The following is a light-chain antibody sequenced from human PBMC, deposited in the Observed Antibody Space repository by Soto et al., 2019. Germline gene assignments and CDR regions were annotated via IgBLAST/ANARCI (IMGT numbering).Light chain of an antibody. CDR1: SSDVGGYNY. V-gene: IGLV2-14*01. CDR2: DVS. J-gene: IGLJ1*01. Sequence: SVVNQPAPVSRSPGQSLTISCTGNSSDVGGYNYVSWYQQHPGKAPKLMIYDVSNRPSGVSNRFSGSKSGNTASLTISGLQAEDEADYYCSSYTSSSTLYVFGTGTKVTVL. CDR3: SSYTSSSTLYV.